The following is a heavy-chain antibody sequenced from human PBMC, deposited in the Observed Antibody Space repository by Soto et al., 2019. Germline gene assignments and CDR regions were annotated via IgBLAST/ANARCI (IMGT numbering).Heavy chain of an antibody. CDR2: ISFDGNKK. CDR3: AKEFRVYESGDYAFDV. CDR1: GFTFSTYG. D-gene: IGHD3-10*01. J-gene: IGHJ3*01. Sequence: QVQLVESGGGVVQPGRSLRLSCAASGFTFSTYGMHWVRQAPGKGLEWVALISFDGNKKYYADSVQGRFTISRDKSKNTLNLQMNSLRAEDTAVYFCAKEFRVYESGDYAFDVWGQGTMVTVSS. V-gene: IGHV3-30*18.